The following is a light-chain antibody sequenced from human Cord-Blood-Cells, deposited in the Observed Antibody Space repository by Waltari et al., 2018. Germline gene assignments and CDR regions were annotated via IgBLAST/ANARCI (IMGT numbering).Light chain of an antibody. Sequence: EIVMTQSPATLSVSPGERATLPCRASQSVSSNLAWYQQKPGQAPRLLIYGASNRATGIPARFSGSGSGTEFTLTISSLQSEDFAVYYCQQYNNWPLYTFGQGTKLEIK. V-gene: IGKV3-15*01. J-gene: IGKJ2*01. CDR3: QQYNNWPLYT. CDR2: GAS. CDR1: QSVSSN.